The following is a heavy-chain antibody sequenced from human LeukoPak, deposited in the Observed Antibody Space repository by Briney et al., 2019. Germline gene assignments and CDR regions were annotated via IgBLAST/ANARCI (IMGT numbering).Heavy chain of an antibody. CDR2: ISAYNGNT. J-gene: IGHJ4*02. Sequence: ASVKVSCKASGYTFTSYGISWVRQAPGQGLEWMGWISAYNGNTNYAQKLQGRVTMTIDTSTSTAYMELRSLRSDDTAVYYCARVATPYSSSSISVVWGQGTLVTVSS. CDR3: ARVATPYSSSSISVV. V-gene: IGHV1-18*01. D-gene: IGHD6-6*01. CDR1: GYTFTSYG.